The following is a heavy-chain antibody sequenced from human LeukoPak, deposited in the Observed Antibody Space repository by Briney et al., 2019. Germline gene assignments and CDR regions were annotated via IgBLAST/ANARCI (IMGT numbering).Heavy chain of an antibody. D-gene: IGHD6-19*01. J-gene: IGHJ4*02. CDR2: IYYSGST. V-gene: IGHV4-59*01. Sequence: SETLSLTCAVSGGSISSYYWSWIRQPPGKGLEWIGYIYYSGSTNYNPSLKSRVTISVDTSKNQFSLKLSSVTAADTAVYYCARARLRYSSGWYYFDYWGQGTLVTVSS. CDR3: ARARLRYSSGWYYFDY. CDR1: GGSISSYY.